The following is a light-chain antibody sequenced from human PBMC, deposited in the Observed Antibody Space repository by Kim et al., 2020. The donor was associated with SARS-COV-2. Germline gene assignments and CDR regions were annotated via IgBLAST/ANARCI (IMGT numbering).Light chain of an antibody. J-gene: IGLJ1*01. CDR2: GKN. CDR1: SLRSYH. Sequence: SSELTQDPGVSVALGQTVRITYQGDSLRSYHARWYQQKPGQAPVLVIYGKNDRPSGIPDRFSGSSSGNTASLTITGAQAEDEADYYCNSRDTTGYHRFGTGINVTVL. CDR3: NSRDTTGYHR. V-gene: IGLV3-19*01.